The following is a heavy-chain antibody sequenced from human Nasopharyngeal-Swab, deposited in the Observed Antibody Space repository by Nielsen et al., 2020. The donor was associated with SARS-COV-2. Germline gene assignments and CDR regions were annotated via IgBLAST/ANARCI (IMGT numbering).Heavy chain of an antibody. J-gene: IGHJ4*02. V-gene: IGHV1-24*01. CDR1: GYTLTELF. CDR2: FDPEDGET. D-gene: IGHD1-26*01. CDR3: TTVAGSYGRFDY. Sequence: ASVNVSCNVSGYTLTELFMHWVRQAPGKGLEWVGGFDPEDGETIYAQKFQGRVTMTEDTSTDTAYMELSSLTSEDTAVYYCTTVAGSYGRFDYWGQGTLVTVSS.